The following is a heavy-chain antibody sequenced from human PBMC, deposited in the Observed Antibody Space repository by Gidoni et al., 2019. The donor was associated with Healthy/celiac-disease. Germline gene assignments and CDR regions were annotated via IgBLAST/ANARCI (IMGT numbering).Heavy chain of an antibody. CDR2: ISGSGGST. D-gene: IGHD2-2*01. CDR1: GFTFSSYA. Sequence: EVQLLESGGGLVQPGGSLRLSCAPSGFTFSSYAMSWVRQAPGKGLEWVSAISGSGGSTYYADSVKGRFTISRDNSKNTLYLQMNSLRAEDTAVYYCAKGPPVSIVVVPAAIIYWGQGTLVTVSS. CDR3: AKGPPVSIVVVPAAIIY. J-gene: IGHJ4*02. V-gene: IGHV3-23*01.